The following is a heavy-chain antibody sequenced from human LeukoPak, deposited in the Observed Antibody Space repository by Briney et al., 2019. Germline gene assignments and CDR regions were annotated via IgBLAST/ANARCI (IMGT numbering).Heavy chain of an antibody. CDR2: IIPILGIA. D-gene: IGHD3-16*01. Sequence: ASVKVSCKASGGTFSSYTISWVRQAPGQGLEWMGRIIPILGIANYAQKFQGRVTITADKSTATAYMELSSLRSEDTAVYYCARDRGGGAAFDIWGQGTMVTVSS. CDR1: GGTFSSYT. V-gene: IGHV1-69*04. CDR3: ARDRGGGAAFDI. J-gene: IGHJ3*02.